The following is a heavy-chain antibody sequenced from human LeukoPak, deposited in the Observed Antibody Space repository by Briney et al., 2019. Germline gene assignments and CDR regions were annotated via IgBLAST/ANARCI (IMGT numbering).Heavy chain of an antibody. Sequence: SETLSLTCTVSGGSISSYYWGWIRQPPGKGLEWIGYIYYSGSTNYNPSLKSRVTISVDTSKNQFSLKLSSVTAADTAVYYCASAILTGYYVAFDIWGQGTMVTVSS. CDR2: IYYSGST. J-gene: IGHJ3*02. D-gene: IGHD3-9*01. V-gene: IGHV4-59*08. CDR1: GGSISSYY. CDR3: ASAILTGYYVAFDI.